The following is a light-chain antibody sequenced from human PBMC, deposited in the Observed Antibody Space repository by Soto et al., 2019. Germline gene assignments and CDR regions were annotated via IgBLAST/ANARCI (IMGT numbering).Light chain of an antibody. J-gene: IGKJ1*01. CDR2: GAS. CDR3: QQGYTTPLT. CDR1: QSVTSTY. Sequence: EIVLTQSPGTLSLSPGERATLSCRASQSVTSTYLAWYQQKPGQPPRLLIYGASNSATGIPDRFSDSGSGTDFTLTISSLQPEDFATYYCQQGYTTPLTFGQGTKVEIK. V-gene: IGKV3-20*01.